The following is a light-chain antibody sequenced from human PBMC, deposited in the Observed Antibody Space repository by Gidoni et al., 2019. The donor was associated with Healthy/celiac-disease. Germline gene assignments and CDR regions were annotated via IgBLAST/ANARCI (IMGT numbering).Light chain of an antibody. Sequence: EIGLTQSPGTLSLSPGERATLSCRASQSVSSSYLAWYQQKPGQAPRLLIYGASSRATGIPDRFSGSGSGTDFTLTISRLEPEDFAVYYCQQYGSSPPWTFXQXTKVEIK. CDR1: QSVSSSY. V-gene: IGKV3-20*01. CDR3: QQYGSSPPWT. CDR2: GAS. J-gene: IGKJ1*01.